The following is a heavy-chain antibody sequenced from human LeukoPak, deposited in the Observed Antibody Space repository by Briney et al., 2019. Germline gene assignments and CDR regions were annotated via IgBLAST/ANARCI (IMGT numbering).Heavy chain of an antibody. V-gene: IGHV3-21*01. D-gene: IGHD3-9*01. CDR3: ARGVRRYYDILTGRYGMDV. CDR2: ISSSSSYI. J-gene: IGHJ6*02. CDR1: RFTFSSYS. Sequence: PGGSLRLSCAASRFTFSSYSMNWVRQAPGKGLEWVSSISSSSSYIYYADSVKGRFTISRDNAKNSLYLQMNSLRAEDTAVYYCARGVRRYYDILTGRYGMDVWGQGTTVTVSS.